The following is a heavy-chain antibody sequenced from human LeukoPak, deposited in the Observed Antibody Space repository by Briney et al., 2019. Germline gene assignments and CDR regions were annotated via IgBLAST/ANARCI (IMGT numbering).Heavy chain of an antibody. Sequence: GRSLRLSCAASGFTFSDYGLHWVRQAPGKGLEWVALIWHDGSNKYYADSVMGRFTISRDNSKNTLYLQMNSLRAEDTAMYYCAKDGDAYTEFYYYYMDVWGKGATVTVSS. V-gene: IGHV3-33*06. CDR1: GFTFSDYG. J-gene: IGHJ6*03. CDR2: IWHDGSNK. D-gene: IGHD5-24*01. CDR3: AKDGDAYTEFYYYYMDV.